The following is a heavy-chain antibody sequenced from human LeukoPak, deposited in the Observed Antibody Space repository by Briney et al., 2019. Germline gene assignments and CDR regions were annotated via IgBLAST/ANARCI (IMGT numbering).Heavy chain of an antibody. J-gene: IGHJ3*02. CDR3: ARRTTTVTIRPDAFDI. V-gene: IGHV4-31*03. Sequence: SETLSLTCTVSGGSISSGGYYWSWIRQHPGKGLEWIGYIYYSGSTYYNPSLKSRATISVDTSKNQFSLKLSSVTAADTAVYYCARRTTTVTIRPDAFDIWGQGTTVTVSS. CDR1: GGSISSGGYY. CDR2: IYYSGST. D-gene: IGHD4-17*01.